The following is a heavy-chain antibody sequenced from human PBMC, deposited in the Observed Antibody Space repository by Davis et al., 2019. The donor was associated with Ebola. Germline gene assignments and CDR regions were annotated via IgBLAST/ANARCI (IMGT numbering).Heavy chain of an antibody. CDR2: IWYDGSNK. V-gene: IGHV3-33*01. CDR1: GFTFSSYG. CDR3: ARDIVVVPAAIGHNYFDY. D-gene: IGHD2-2*02. J-gene: IGHJ4*02. Sequence: GESLKISCAASGFTFSSYGMHWVRQAPGKGLEWVAVIWYDGSNKYYADSVKGRFTISRDNSKNTLYLQMNSLRAEDTAVYYCARDIVVVPAAIGHNYFDYWGQGTLVTVSS.